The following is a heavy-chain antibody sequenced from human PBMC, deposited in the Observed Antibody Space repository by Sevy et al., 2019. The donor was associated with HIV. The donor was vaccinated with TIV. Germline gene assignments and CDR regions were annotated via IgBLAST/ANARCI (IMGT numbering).Heavy chain of an antibody. D-gene: IGHD3-16*01. Sequence: GGSLRLSCAACGFTFNSVWMSWVRQAPGKGLEWVGHIKSRAEGGTTDYAALVKGRFTISRDDSKNTVYQQMNSLKTEDTAVYYGTTGGSLLQHWGQGTLVTVSS. J-gene: IGHJ1*01. V-gene: IGHV3-15*01. CDR1: GFTFNSVW. CDR2: IKSRAEGGTT. CDR3: TTGGSLLQH.